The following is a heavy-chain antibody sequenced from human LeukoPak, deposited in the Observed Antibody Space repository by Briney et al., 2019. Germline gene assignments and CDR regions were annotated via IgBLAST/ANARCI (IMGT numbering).Heavy chain of an antibody. Sequence: GGSLRLSCAASGFTFSSYEMNWVRQAPGKGLEWVSSISSSSSYIYYADSVKGRFTISRDNAKNSLYLQMNSLRAEDTAVYYCARRRYSGSSQHFDYWGQGTLVTVSS. CDR3: ARRRYSGSSQHFDY. CDR1: GFTFSSYE. CDR2: ISSSSSYI. D-gene: IGHD1-26*01. V-gene: IGHV3-21*01. J-gene: IGHJ4*02.